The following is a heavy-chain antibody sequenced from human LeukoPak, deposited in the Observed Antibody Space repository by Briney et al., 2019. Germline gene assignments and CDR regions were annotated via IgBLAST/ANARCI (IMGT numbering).Heavy chain of an antibody. J-gene: IGHJ4*02. CDR3: AKDLRVCSSTSCRDY. CDR1: GFTFSSYG. V-gene: IGHV3-30*02. Sequence: GGSPRLSCAASGFTFSSYGMHWVRQAPGKGLEWVAFIRYDGSNKYYADSVKGRFTIPRDNSKNTLYLQMNSLRAEDTAVYYCAKDLRVCSSTSCRDYWGQGTLVTVSS. D-gene: IGHD2-2*01. CDR2: IRYDGSNK.